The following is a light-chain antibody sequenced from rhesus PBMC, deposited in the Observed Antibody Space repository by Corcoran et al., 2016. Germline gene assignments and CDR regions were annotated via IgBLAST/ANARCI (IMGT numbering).Light chain of an antibody. J-gene: IGKJ2*01. V-gene: IGKV1-22*01. CDR3: QQYSSRPYS. Sequence: DIQMTQSPSSLSASVGDTVTITCRASPGISSWLAWYQPKPGKAPKLLVYKASSLQRGVPSRFRGSGAGTDFTLTISSLQSEDFATYYCQQYSSRPYSFGQGTKVEIK. CDR1: PGISSW. CDR2: KAS.